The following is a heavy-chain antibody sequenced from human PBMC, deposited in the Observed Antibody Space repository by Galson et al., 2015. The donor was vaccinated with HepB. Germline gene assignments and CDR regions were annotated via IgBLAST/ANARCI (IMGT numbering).Heavy chain of an antibody. J-gene: IGHJ4*02. CDR1: GFTFTSSA. CDR3: AAAAGSSWYLISL. V-gene: IGHV1-58*02. Sequence: SVKVSCKASGFTFTSSAMQWVRQARGQRLEWIGWIVVGSGNTNYAQKFQERVTITRDMSTSTAYMELSSLRSEDTAVYYCAAAAGSSWYLISLWGQGTLVTVSS. CDR2: IVVGSGNT. D-gene: IGHD6-13*01.